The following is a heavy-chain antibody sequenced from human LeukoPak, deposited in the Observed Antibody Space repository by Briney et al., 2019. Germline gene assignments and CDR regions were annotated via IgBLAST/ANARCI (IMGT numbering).Heavy chain of an antibody. CDR1: GFTFSSYD. Sequence: GGSLRLSCSASGFTFSSYDMHWVRQAPGKGLEYVSAISSNGGSTYYADSVKGRFTISRDNSKNTLYLQMSSLRAEDTAVYYCVKDRILAAAGYYFDYWGQGTLVTVSS. J-gene: IGHJ4*02. D-gene: IGHD6-13*01. V-gene: IGHV3-64D*06. CDR3: VKDRILAAAGYYFDY. CDR2: ISSNGGST.